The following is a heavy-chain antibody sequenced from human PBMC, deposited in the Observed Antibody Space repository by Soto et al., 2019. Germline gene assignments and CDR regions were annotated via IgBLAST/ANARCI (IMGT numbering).Heavy chain of an antibody. CDR1: GFSLSTSGVG. CDR3: AHRRGGEYAYGLDV. V-gene: IGHV2-5*02. CDR2: IYWDDDK. Sequence: QITLKESGPTLVKPTQTLTLTCTFSGFSLSTSGVGVGWIRQSPGKALEWLALIYWDDDKRYSPSLKSRLTNTKDTSKNQVVLTMTNMDPVDTGTYYCAHRRGGEYAYGLDVWGQGTPVTVSS. D-gene: IGHD4-17*01. J-gene: IGHJ6*02.